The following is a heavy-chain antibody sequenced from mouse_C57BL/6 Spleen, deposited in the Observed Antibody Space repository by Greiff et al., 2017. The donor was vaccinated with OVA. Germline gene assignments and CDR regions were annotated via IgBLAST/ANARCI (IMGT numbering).Heavy chain of an antibody. CDR1: GYSITSGYY. CDR3: ARDGYDWYFDV. D-gene: IGHD2-2*01. CDR2: ISYDGSN. Sequence: EVKLMESGPGLVKPSQSLSLTCSVTGYSITSGYYWNWIRQFPGNQLEWMGYISYDGSNNYNPSLKNRISITRDTSKNQFFLKLNSVTTEDTATYYCARDGYDWYFDVWGTGTTVTVSS. J-gene: IGHJ1*03. V-gene: IGHV3-6*01.